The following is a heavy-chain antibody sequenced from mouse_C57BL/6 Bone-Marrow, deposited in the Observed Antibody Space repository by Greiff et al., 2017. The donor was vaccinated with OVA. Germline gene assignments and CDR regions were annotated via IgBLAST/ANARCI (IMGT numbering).Heavy chain of an antibody. D-gene: IGHD2-3*01. CDR3: ARWLLLLDY. J-gene: IGHJ2*01. V-gene: IGHV14-3*01. CDR1: GFNIKNTY. CDR2: IDPANGNT. Sequence: VQLQQSVAELVRPGASVKLSCTASGFNIKNTYMPWVKQRPEQGLEWIGRIDPANGNTKYAPKFQGKATITADTSSNTAYLQLSSLTSEDTAIYYCARWLLLLDYWGQGTTLTVSS.